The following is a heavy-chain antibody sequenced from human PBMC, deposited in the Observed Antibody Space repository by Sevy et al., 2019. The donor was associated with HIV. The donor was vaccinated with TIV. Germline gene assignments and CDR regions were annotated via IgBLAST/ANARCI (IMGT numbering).Heavy chain of an antibody. D-gene: IGHD1-26*01. V-gene: IGHV3-21*03. CDR3: ARGIRRTRDLPTWVFYF. Sequence: GGSLRLSCEASGFNFSDYSMNWVRQAVGKGLEWVSSINTHSDYVYYADSVKGRFTISRDNSKNSLYLQLNSLRAEDTAVYYCARGIRRTRDLPTWVFYFWGRGALVTVSS. CDR2: INTHSDYV. CDR1: GFNFSDYS. J-gene: IGHJ4*02.